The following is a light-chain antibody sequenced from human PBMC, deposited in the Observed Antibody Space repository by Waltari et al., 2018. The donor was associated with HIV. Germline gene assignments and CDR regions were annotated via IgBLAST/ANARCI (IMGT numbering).Light chain of an antibody. CDR1: SSDIGDYNY. CDR3: CSYAGTWV. Sequence: QSALTQPHSVSGSPGQSVTISCTGTSSDIGDYNYVSWYQRHTGRAPKLMIYDVTKRPSGVPGRFSGATSGYAASRTISGLQAEDEAEYFCCSYAGTWVFGGGTKLTVL. CDR2: DVT. V-gene: IGLV2-11*01. J-gene: IGLJ3*02.